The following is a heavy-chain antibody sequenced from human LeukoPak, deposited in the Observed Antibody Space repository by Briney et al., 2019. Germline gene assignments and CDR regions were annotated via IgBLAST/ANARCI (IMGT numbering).Heavy chain of an antibody. V-gene: IGHV3-74*01. Sequence: PGGSLRLSCAASGFTFSSYWMHWVRQAPGKGLVWVSRIDSGGSNTLYADSVRGRFTISRDNAKNTLYPQMNSLRVEDTAMYYCARVGREYSSSSPPDYWGQGTLVTVSS. CDR2: IDSGGSNT. J-gene: IGHJ4*02. D-gene: IGHD6-6*01. CDR1: GFTFSSYW. CDR3: ARVGREYSSSSPPDY.